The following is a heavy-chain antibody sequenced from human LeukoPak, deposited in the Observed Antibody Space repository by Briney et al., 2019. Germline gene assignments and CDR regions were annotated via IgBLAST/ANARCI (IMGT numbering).Heavy chain of an antibody. CDR3: ARDSNGWSVDY. J-gene: IGHJ4*02. Sequence: ASVKVSCKASGYTFSTYHMHWVRQAPGQGLEWMGIIDTSDGGTNYPQKFQGRVTMTRDTSTSTVYMELSSLTSEDTAVYSCARDSNGWSVDYWGQGTLVTVSS. V-gene: IGHV1-46*01. CDR2: IDTSDGGT. D-gene: IGHD6-19*01. CDR1: GYTFSTYH.